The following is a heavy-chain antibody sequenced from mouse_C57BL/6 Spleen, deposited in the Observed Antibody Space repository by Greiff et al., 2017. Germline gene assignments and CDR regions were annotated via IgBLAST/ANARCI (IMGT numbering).Heavy chain of an antibody. V-gene: IGHV1-18*01. CDR1: GYTFTDYN. D-gene: IGHD2-3*01. Sequence: EVHLVESGPELVKPGASVKIPCKASGYTFTDYNMDWVKQSHGKSLEWIGDINPNNGGTIYNQKFKGKATLTVDKSSSTAYMELRSLTSEDTAVYYCARTPLYDYYFDYWGQGTTLTVSS. CDR3: ARTPLYDYYFDY. CDR2: INPNNGGT. J-gene: IGHJ2*01.